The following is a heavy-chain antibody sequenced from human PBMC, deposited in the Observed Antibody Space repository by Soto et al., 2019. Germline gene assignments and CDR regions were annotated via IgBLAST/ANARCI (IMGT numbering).Heavy chain of an antibody. CDR2: IKSDGSGT. D-gene: IGHD3-22*01. Sequence: EVQLVESGGGLVQPGGSLTLSCAASGFTFSSYWMHWVRQAPGKGLAWVSRIKSDGSGTIYADSVKGRLTISRDNAKNTLYRQMNSLRGEDTAVYYCVRGDGDYYDGNGYLGRHWGQGTLVTVSS. J-gene: IGHJ4*02. CDR1: GFTFSSYW. CDR3: VRGDGDYYDGNGYLGRH. V-gene: IGHV3-74*01.